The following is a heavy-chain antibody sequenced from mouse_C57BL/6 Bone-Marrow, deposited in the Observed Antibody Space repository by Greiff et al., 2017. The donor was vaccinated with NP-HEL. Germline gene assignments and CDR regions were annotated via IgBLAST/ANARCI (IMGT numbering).Heavy chain of an antibody. Sequence: QVQLKESGAELARPGASVKLSCKASGYTFTSYGISWVKQRTGQGLEWIGEIYPRSGNTYSNEKFKGKATLTADKSSSTAYMELRSLTSEDTAVYFCAIYSNRYAMDYWGQGTSVTVSS. CDR1: GYTFTSYG. J-gene: IGHJ4*01. D-gene: IGHD2-5*01. CDR2: IYPRSGNT. V-gene: IGHV1-81*01. CDR3: AIYSNRYAMDY.